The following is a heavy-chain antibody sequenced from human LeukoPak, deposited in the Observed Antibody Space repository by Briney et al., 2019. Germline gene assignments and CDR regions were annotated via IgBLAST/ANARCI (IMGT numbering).Heavy chain of an antibody. CDR2: IYYSGST. CDR1: GGSISSGDYY. J-gene: IGHJ6*03. Sequence: PSQTLSLTCTVSGGSISSGDYYWSWIRQPPGKGLEWIGYIYYSGSTYYNPSLKSRVTISVDTSKNQFSLKLSSVTAADTAVYYCARGYYYGSGSYESPTYYYMDVWGKGTTVTVSS. V-gene: IGHV4-30-4*08. D-gene: IGHD3-10*01. CDR3: ARGYYYGSGSYESPTYYYMDV.